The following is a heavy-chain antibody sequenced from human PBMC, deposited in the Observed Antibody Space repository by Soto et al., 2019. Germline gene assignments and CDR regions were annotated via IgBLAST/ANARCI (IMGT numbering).Heavy chain of an antibody. CDR1: GGSISSSNYY. D-gene: IGHD3-10*01. CDR2: IYFSGST. Sequence: QLQLQESGPGLVKPSETLSLTCTVSGGSISSSNYYWGWIRQPPGKGLEWIGSIYFSGSTHYNPYITRRLTLSVDTSRPQFSPRLSSVTAADTTVSYCARDSHSAGSGYGFWFVPWGQGTLVTVSS. J-gene: IGHJ5*02. CDR3: ARDSHSAGSGYGFWFVP. V-gene: IGHV4-39*02.